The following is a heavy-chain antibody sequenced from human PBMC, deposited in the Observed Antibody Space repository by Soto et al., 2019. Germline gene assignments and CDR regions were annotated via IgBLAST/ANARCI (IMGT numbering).Heavy chain of an antibody. D-gene: IGHD3-16*02. CDR3: AREEYRHLDH. V-gene: IGHV1-18*04. J-gene: IGHJ5*02. Sequence: QVQLVQSGTEVKKPGASVKVSCKASGYTFTNYGITWVRQAPGQGLEWMGWISTNSGNTDYAQKFRGRVTMTTDRSTTTAYMDLRSLRSDDTAVYYCAREEYRHLDHWGQGTLVTVSS. CDR1: GYTFTNYG. CDR2: ISTNSGNT.